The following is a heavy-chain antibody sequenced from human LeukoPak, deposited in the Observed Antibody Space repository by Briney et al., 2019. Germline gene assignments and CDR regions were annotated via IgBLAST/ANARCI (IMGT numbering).Heavy chain of an antibody. D-gene: IGHD6-19*01. CDR3: ARGAGWYKY. V-gene: IGHV4-59*08. J-gene: IGHJ1*01. CDR1: GGSMNNYH. Sequence: SETLSLTCTVSGGSMNNYHWSWLRQPPGKGLEWIGYIHYSGNTNYNPSLKSRVTVSLDSSKNQFSLQLTSVTAADTAVYYCARGAGWYKYWGQGTLVTVSS. CDR2: IHYSGNT.